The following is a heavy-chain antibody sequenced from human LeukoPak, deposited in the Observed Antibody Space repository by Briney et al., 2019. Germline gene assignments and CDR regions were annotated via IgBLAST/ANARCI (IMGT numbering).Heavy chain of an antibody. CDR3: ARVLGYCSSTSCYPRFDY. Sequence: PSETLSLTCTVSGGSISSYYWSWLRQPPGKGLEWIGYIYYSGSTNYNPSLKSRVTISVDTSKNQFSLKLSSVTAADTAVYYCARVLGYCSSTSCYPRFDYWGQGTLVTVS. D-gene: IGHD2-2*01. J-gene: IGHJ4*02. CDR1: GGSISSYY. V-gene: IGHV4-59*01. CDR2: IYYSGST.